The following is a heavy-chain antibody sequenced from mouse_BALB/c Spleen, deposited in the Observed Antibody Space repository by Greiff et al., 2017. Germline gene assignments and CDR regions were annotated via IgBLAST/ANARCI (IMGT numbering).Heavy chain of an antibody. CDR3: ARRRTGMDY. D-gene: IGHD4-1*01. CDR1: GYTFTSYW. Sequence: QVQLKESGAELAKPGASVKMSCKASGYTFTSYWMHWVKQRPGQGLEWIGYINPSTGYTEYNQKFKDKATLTADKSSSTAYMQLSSLTSEDSAVYYCARRRTGMDYWGQGTSVTVSS. V-gene: IGHV1-7*01. CDR2: INPSTGYT. J-gene: IGHJ4*01.